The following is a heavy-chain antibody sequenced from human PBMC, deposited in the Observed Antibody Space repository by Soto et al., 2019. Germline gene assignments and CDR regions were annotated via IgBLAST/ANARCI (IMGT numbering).Heavy chain of an antibody. CDR3: ARRKWHYYDSSGYYR. CDR1: GGTLSSYA. J-gene: IGHJ5*02. CDR2: IIPIFGTA. D-gene: IGHD3-22*01. V-gene: IGHV1-69*06. Sequence: QVQLVQSGAEVKKPGSSVKVSCKASGGTLSSYAISWVRQAPGQGLEWMGGIIPIFGTANYAQKFQGRVTITADKSTSTAYMELSSLRSEDTAVYYCARRKWHYYDSSGYYRWGQGTLVTVSS.